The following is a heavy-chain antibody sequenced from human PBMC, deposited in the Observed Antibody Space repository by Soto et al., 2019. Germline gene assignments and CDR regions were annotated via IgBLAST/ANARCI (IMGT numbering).Heavy chain of an antibody. CDR2: IYYSGST. J-gene: IGHJ4*02. Sequence: QVQLQESGPGLVKPSQTLSLTCTVSGGSISRGGYYWSWIRQHPGKGLEWIGYIYYSGSTYCNPAFKSGFTISVVTSKTQFSLKLSSVTAADTAVYYCARTPRDWGQGTLVTVSS. CDR3: ARTPRD. CDR1: GGSISRGGYY. V-gene: IGHV4-31*03. D-gene: IGHD2-15*01.